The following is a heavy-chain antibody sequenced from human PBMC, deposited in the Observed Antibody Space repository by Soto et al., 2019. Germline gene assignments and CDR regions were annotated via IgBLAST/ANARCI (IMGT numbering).Heavy chain of an antibody. CDR1: GFTFSSYG. J-gene: IGHJ3*02. D-gene: IGHD3-22*01. CDR3: AKVRGYYDSSGSSSLDAFDI. V-gene: IGHV3-30*18. Sequence: GGSLRLSCAASGFTFSSYGMHWVRQAPGKGLEWVAVISYDGSNKYYADSVKGRFTISRDNSKNTLYLQMNSLRAEDTAVYYCAKVRGYYDSSGSSSLDAFDIWGQGTMVTVSS. CDR2: ISYDGSNK.